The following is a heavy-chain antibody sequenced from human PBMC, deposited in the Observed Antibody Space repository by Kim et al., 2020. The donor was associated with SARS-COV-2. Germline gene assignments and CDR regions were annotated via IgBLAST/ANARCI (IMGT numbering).Heavy chain of an antibody. J-gene: IGHJ4*02. Sequence: GGSLRLSCAASGFTFDDYAMHWVRQAPGKGLEWVSLISGDGGSTYYADSVRGRFTISRDNSKNSLYLQMDSLRTEDTALYYCVRMGGALWGQGTLVTVSS. CDR3: VRMGGAL. CDR1: GFTFDDYA. D-gene: IGHD2-8*01. CDR2: ISGDGGST. V-gene: IGHV3-43*02.